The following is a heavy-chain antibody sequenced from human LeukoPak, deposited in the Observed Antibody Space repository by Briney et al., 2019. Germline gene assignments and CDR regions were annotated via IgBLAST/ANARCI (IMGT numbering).Heavy chain of an antibody. J-gene: IGHJ4*02. Sequence: SVKVSCKASGGTFSSYAISWVRQAPGQGLEWMGRIIPIFGTANYAHKFQGRVTITTDESTSTAYMELSSLRSEDTAVYYCARENYYDSSGYYYVDDYWGQGTLVTVSS. CDR2: IIPIFGTA. CDR3: ARENYYDSSGYYYVDDY. V-gene: IGHV1-69*05. D-gene: IGHD3-22*01. CDR1: GGTFSSYA.